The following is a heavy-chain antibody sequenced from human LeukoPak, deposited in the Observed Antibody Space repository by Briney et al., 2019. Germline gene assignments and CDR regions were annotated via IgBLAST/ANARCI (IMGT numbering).Heavy chain of an antibody. D-gene: IGHD5-18*01. CDR1: GFTFSSYG. V-gene: IGHV3-30*18. Sequence: GGSLRLSCAASGFTFSSYGMHWVRQAPGKGLEWVAVISYDGSNKYYADSVKGRFTISRDNSKNTLYLQMNSLRAEDTAVYYCAKMNGVDTAMVSIYYYYGMDVWGQGTTVTVSS. J-gene: IGHJ6*02. CDR3: AKMNGVDTAMVSIYYYYGMDV. CDR2: ISYDGSNK.